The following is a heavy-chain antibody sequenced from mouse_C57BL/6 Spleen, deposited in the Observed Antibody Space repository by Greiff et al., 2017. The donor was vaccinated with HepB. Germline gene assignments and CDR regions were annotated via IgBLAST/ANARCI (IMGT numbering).Heavy chain of an antibody. CDR2: ISSGSSTI. CDR1: GFTFSDYG. CDR3: ARNYDYDDAMDY. D-gene: IGHD2-4*01. Sequence: EVQRVESGGGLVKPGGSLKLSCAASGFTFSDYGMHWVRQAPEKGLEWVAYISSGSSTIYYADTVKGRFTISRDNAKNTLLLQMTSLRSEDTAMYYCARNYDYDDAMDYWGQGTSVTVSS. V-gene: IGHV5-17*01. J-gene: IGHJ4*01.